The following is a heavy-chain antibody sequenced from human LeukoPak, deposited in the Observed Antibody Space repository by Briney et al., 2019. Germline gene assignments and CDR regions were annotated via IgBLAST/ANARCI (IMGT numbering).Heavy chain of an antibody. CDR2: INPNSGGT. Sequence: GASVEVSCKASGYTFTGYYMHWVRQAPGQGLEWMGWINPNSGGTNYAQKFQGRVTMTRDTSISTAYMELSRLRSDDTAVYYCARDRPNYDFWSGYPFDYWGQGTLVTVSS. J-gene: IGHJ4*02. D-gene: IGHD3-3*01. V-gene: IGHV1-2*02. CDR3: ARDRPNYDFWSGYPFDY. CDR1: GYTFTGYY.